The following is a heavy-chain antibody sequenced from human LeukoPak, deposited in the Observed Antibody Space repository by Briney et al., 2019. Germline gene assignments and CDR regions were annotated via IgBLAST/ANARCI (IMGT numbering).Heavy chain of an antibody. V-gene: IGHV3-30-3*01. Sequence: PGGSLRLSCAASGFTFSGYPIHWVRQAPGKGLEWVAVISYDGSNKYYADSVKGRFTISRDNSKNTLYLQMNSLRAEDTAVYYCARAGDYGGDSVYFQHWGQGTLVTVSS. CDR1: GFTFSGYP. CDR3: ARAGDYGGDSVYFQH. CDR2: ISYDGSNK. D-gene: IGHD4-23*01. J-gene: IGHJ1*01.